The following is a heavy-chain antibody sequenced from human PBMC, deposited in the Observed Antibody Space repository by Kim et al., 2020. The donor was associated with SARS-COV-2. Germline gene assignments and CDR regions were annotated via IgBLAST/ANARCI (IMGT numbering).Heavy chain of an antibody. D-gene: IGHD6-19*01. J-gene: IGHJ4*02. CDR3: AREYSSGWYYFDY. V-gene: IGHV3-33*01. Sequence: YADPVKGHITTSRDNSKNTLDLKMNSLRAEDTAVYYWAREYSSGWYYFDYWGQGTLVTVSS.